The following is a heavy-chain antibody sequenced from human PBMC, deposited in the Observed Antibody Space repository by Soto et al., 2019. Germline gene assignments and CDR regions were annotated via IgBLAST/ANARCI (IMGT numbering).Heavy chain of an antibody. V-gene: IGHV4-39*02. CDR2: IYYSGST. CDR3: AREKIAAAGTGNTFDY. CDR1: GGSISSSSYY. J-gene: IGHJ4*02. D-gene: IGHD6-13*01. Sequence: SETLSLTCTVSGGSISSSSYYWGWIRQPPGKGLEWIGSIYYSGSTYYNPSLKSRVTISVDTSKNQFSLKLSSVTAADTAVYYCAREKIAAAGTGNTFDYWGQGTLVTVSS.